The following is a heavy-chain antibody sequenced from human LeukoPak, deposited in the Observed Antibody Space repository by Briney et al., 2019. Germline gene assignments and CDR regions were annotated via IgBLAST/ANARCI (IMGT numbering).Heavy chain of an antibody. J-gene: IGHJ4*02. CDR1: GYTFTGYY. CDR2: INPNSGGT. V-gene: IGHV1-2*02. CDR3: ARVVEMATIGRGIFDY. Sequence: ASVKVSCKASGYTFTGYYMDWVRQAPGQGLEWMGWINPNSGGTNYAQKFQGRVTMTRDTSISTAYMELSRLRSDDTAVYYCARVVEMATIGRGIFDYWGQGTLVTVSS. D-gene: IGHD5-24*01.